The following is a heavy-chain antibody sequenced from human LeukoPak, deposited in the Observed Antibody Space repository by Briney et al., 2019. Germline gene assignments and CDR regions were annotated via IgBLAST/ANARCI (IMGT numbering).Heavy chain of an antibody. CDR3: ARREAVPAPRGVNWFDP. D-gene: IGHD2-2*01. CDR1: GYSFTSYW. V-gene: IGHV5-51*01. CDR2: IYPGDSDT. Sequence: GESLKISCKGSGYSFTSYWIGWVRQMPGKGLEWMGIIYPGDSDTRYSPSLQGQVTISADKSISTAYLQWSSLKASDTAMYYCARREAVPAPRGVNWFDPWGQGTLVTVSS. J-gene: IGHJ5*02.